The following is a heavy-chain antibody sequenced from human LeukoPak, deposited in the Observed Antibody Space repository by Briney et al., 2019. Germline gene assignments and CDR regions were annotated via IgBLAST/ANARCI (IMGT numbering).Heavy chain of an antibody. J-gene: IGHJ5*02. CDR2: INHSGST. Sequence: SETLSLTCAVYGGSFSGYYWSWIRQPPGKGLEWMGEINHSGSTNYNPSLKSRVTISVDTSKNQFSLKLSSVTAADTAVYYCARGEYYDFWSGQSTYNWFDPWGQGTLVTVSS. CDR1: GGSFSGYY. V-gene: IGHV4-34*01. CDR3: ARGEYYDFWSGQSTYNWFDP. D-gene: IGHD3-3*01.